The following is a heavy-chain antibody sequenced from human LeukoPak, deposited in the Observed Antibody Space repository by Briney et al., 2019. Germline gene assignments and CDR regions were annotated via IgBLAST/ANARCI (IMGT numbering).Heavy chain of an antibody. Sequence: GGSLRLSCAASGFTFSSYWMSWVRQAPGKGLEWVANIKQDGSEKYYVDSVKGRFTISRDNAKNSLYLQMNSLRAEDTAVYYCAREEDNSDEYLREDYWGQGTLVTVSS. J-gene: IGHJ4*02. CDR2: IKQDGSEK. CDR1: GFTFSSYW. D-gene: IGHD4-17*01. V-gene: IGHV3-7*01. CDR3: AREEDNSDEYLREDY.